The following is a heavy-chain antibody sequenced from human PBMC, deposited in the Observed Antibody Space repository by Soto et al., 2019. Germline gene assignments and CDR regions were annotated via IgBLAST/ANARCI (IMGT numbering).Heavy chain of an antibody. V-gene: IGHV4-38-2*02. CDR3: ARDCGTGFYHLGN. CDR2: IYRSDSI. Sequence: PSLTLSDPCAVACYSIITRCIWGLIRQPPGKGLEWIGSIYRSDSIYVNLAIQSRVPMAADTSKNQISLKLISMIPADTDLYYCARDCGTGFYHLGNWGE. J-gene: IGHJ4*01. D-gene: IGHD7-27*01. CDR1: CYSIITRCI.